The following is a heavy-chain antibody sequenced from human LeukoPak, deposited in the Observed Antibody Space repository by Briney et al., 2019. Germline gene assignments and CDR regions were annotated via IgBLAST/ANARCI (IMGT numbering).Heavy chain of an antibody. V-gene: IGHV5-10-1*01. CDR1: GYSFTTYW. J-gene: IGHJ4*02. Sequence: GESLKISCKGSGYSFTTYWISWVRQMPGKGLEWMGRIDPSDSYTNYSPSFQGHVTISADKSISTAYLQWSSLKASHTAMYYCARHQVGSSYFDYWGQGTLVTVSS. CDR2: IDPSDSYT. D-gene: IGHD6-6*01. CDR3: ARHQVGSSYFDY.